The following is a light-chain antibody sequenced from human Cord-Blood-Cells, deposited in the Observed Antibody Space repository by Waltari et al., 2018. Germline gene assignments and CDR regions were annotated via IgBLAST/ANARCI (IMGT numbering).Light chain of an antibody. V-gene: IGKV1-39*01. CDR3: QQSYSTPYT. Sequence: DIQMTQSPSSLSASVGDRVTITCRASQSISSYLNWYQQNPGKAPKLLIYAASSLQSGVPSRFSGSGSGTDFTLTISSLQPEDFATYYCQQSYSTPYTFCQGTKLEIK. CDR1: QSISSY. J-gene: IGKJ2*01. CDR2: AAS.